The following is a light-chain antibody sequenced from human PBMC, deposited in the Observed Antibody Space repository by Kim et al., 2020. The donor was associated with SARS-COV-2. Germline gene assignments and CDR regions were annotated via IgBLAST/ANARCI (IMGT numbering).Light chain of an antibody. CDR2: GAS. CDR3: QQYGSSPLT. Sequence: LSPGETATLSCRASHRVSSNYLAWYQQKPGQAPRLLIYGASSRATGIPDRFSGSGSGTDFTLTISRLEPEDFAVFYCQQYGSSPLTFGGGTKVEI. CDR1: HRVSSNY. J-gene: IGKJ4*01. V-gene: IGKV3-20*01.